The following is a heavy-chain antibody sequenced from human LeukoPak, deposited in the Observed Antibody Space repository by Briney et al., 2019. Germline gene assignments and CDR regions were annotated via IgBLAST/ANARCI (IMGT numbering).Heavy chain of an antibody. CDR3: ARNPAARRIRYYFDY. CDR2: FDPEDGET. Sequence: ASVKVSCKVSGYTLTELSMHWVRQAPGKGLEWMGGFDPEDGETIYAQKFQGRVTMTEDTSTDTAYMELSSLRSDDTAVYYCARNPAARRIRYYFDYWGQGTLVTVSS. V-gene: IGHV1-24*01. J-gene: IGHJ4*02. CDR1: GYTLTELS. D-gene: IGHD2-2*01.